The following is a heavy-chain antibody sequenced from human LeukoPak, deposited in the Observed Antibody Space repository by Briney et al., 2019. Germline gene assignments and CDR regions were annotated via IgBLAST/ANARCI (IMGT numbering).Heavy chain of an antibody. CDR1: GFTVSSNY. D-gene: IGHD3-22*01. V-gene: IGHV3-53*01. CDR2: IYSGGST. J-gene: IGHJ4*02. CDR3: ARVGLNYYDSSGYTVDY. Sequence: GGSLRLSCAASGFTVSSNYMSWVRQAPGKGLEWVSVIYSGGSTYYADSVKGRFTISRDNSKNTLYLQMNSLRAEDTAVYYCARVGLNYYDSSGYTVDYWGQGTLVTVSS.